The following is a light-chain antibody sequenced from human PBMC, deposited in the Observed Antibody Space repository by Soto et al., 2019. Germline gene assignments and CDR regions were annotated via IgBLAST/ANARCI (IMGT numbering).Light chain of an antibody. CDR1: SSDVGGYNY. CDR2: DVS. Sequence: QSALTQPASVSGSPGQSITISCTGTSSDVGGYNYVSWYQQHQGKAPKFMIYDVSNRPSGVSNRFSGSKSGNTASLTISGLQAEDEADYYCCSYTTSNTRQIVFGTGTKLTVL. V-gene: IGLV2-14*01. J-gene: IGLJ1*01. CDR3: CSYTTSNTRQIV.